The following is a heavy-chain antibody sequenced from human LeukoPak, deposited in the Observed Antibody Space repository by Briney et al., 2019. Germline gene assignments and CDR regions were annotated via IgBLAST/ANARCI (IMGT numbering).Heavy chain of an antibody. V-gene: IGHV1-2*02. Sequence: GASVKVSCKASAYTFTAYYIHWVRQAPGQGLEWMGWINPNSGGTNYAQKFQGRVTMTRDTSTSTDFMELSSLRSEDTAVYYCARHDLGGNSPFDYWGQGTLVTVSS. CDR2: INPNSGGT. CDR3: ARHDLGGNSPFDY. J-gene: IGHJ4*02. CDR1: AYTFTAYY. D-gene: IGHD4-23*01.